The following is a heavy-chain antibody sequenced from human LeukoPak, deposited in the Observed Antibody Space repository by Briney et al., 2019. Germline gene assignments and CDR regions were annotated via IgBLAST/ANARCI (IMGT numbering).Heavy chain of an antibody. CDR2: INPSGGST. CDR3: ARDRGSSSSEYAFDI. CDR1: GYTFTSYY. J-gene: IGHJ3*02. Sequence: GASVMVSCKASGYTFTSYYMHWVRQAPGQGLEWMGIINPSGGSTSYAQKFQGRVTMTRDMSTSTVYMELSSLRSEDTAVYYCARDRGSSSSEYAFDIWGQGTMVTVSS. D-gene: IGHD6-6*01. V-gene: IGHV1-46*01.